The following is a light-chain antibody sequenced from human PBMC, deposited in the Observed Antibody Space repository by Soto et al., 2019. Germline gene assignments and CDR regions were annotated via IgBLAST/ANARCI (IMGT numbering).Light chain of an antibody. CDR2: DAS. J-gene: IGKJ3*01. Sequence: EIVMTQSPVTLSVPPGERATLSCRASQSVGRNVAWYQQKPGQAPRLLMYDASNRATGIPARFSGSGSGTEFTLIISSLQSDDFAVNYCQQFNKLPPVFGPGTTVDIK. CDR1: QSVGRN. CDR3: QQFNKLPPV. V-gene: IGKV3-15*01.